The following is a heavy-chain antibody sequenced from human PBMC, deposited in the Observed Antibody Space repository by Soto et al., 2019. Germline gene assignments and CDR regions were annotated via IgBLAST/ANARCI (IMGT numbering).Heavy chain of an antibody. D-gene: IGHD5-18*01. V-gene: IGHV4-30-4*01. CDR1: GGSMSSGDYY. J-gene: IGHJ4*02. CDR3: ARELRGSRFGYDY. Sequence: PSETLSLTCTVSGGSMSSGDYYWSWIRQPPGMGLEWLGCIYFSGNTYSNPSLQSRLTISLDTSGTQFSLSLRSVTAADTAVYFCARELRGSRFGYDYWGPGTLVTVSS. CDR2: IYFSGNT.